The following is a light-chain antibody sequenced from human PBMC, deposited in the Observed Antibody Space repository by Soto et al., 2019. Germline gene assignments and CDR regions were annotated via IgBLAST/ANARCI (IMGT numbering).Light chain of an antibody. CDR1: QSISSSY. CDR3: QLYGGSHMFS. V-gene: IGKV3-20*01. J-gene: IGKJ2*01. CDR2: AAS. Sequence: TQSPSILSASVGDRVTITCRASQSISSSYLAWYQQKPGQAPRLLIYAASSRATGIPDRFSGSGSGTDFTLTISRLEPEDFAVYYCQLYGGSHMFSFGQGTKLEIK.